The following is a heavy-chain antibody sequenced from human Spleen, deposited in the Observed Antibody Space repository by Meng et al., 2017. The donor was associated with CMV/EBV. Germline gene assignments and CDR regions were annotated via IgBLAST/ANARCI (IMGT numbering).Heavy chain of an antibody. CDR1: GWSFSGYY. Sequence: SETLSLTCAVYGWSFSGYYLSWIRQSPGKGLEWIGEINNSGSTNYIPSLRSRVTISLDTSNKQVSLRLTSVTAADTAVYFCAREGMRRRTITMRRVVTNDAFDIWGQGTMVTVSS. J-gene: IGHJ3*02. V-gene: IGHV4-34*01. CDR3: AREGMRRRTITMRRVVTNDAFDI. D-gene: IGHD3-22*01. CDR2: INNSGST.